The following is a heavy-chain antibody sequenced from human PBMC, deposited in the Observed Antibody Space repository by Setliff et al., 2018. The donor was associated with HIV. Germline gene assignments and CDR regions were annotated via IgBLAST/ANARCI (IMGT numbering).Heavy chain of an antibody. D-gene: IGHD3-16*01. CDR1: GGSISSGGYY. J-gene: IGHJ5*02. V-gene: IGHV4-31*01. CDR3: ARRGNVGGWFDP. Sequence: PSETLSLTCTVSGGSISSGGYYWSWIRQHPGKGLEWIGYIYYSGSTYYNPSLKSLVTISVDTSKNHFSLKLSSVTAADTAVYYCARRGNVGGWFDPWGQGTLVTVSS. CDR2: IYYSGST.